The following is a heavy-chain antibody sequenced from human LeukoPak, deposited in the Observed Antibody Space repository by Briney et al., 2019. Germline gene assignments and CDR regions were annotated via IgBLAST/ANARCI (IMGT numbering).Heavy chain of an antibody. CDR1: GGSFSGYY. D-gene: IGHD2-15*01. CDR2: INHSGST. Sequence: ASETLSLTCAVYGGSFSGYYWSWIRQSPGKGLEWIGEINHSGSTNYNPSLKSRVTTSVGTSKNQFSLKLTSVTAADTAVYYCARGLVVVVAATLYYYFDYWGQGNLVTVSS. CDR3: ARGLVVVVAATLYYYFDY. V-gene: IGHV4-34*01. J-gene: IGHJ4*02.